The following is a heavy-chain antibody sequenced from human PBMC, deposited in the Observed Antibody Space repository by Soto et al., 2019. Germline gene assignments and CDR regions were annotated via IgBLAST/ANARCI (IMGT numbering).Heavy chain of an antibody. CDR3: ERDFLLTGPFDP. CDR2: ISAYNGNT. CDR1: GYTFTSYG. D-gene: IGHD7-27*01. V-gene: IGHV1-18*01. Sequence: ASVKVSCKASGYTFTSYGISWVRQAPGQGLEWMGWISAYNGNTNYAQKLQGRVTMTTDTSTSTAYMELRSLRSDDTAVYYCERDFLLTGPFDPWGQGTLVTAPQ. J-gene: IGHJ5*02.